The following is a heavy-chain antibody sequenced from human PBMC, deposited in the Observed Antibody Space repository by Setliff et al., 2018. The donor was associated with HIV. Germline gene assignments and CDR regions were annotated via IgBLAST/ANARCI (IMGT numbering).Heavy chain of an antibody. Sequence: SETLSLTCTVSGVSISNYYWSWIRQPPGKGLEWIGSVYYNGDTKYNPSLKSRLVISVDKTKNQFSLMLNSLTVADTAVYYCARLGYYNLWSGYWTDTWGQGKSVTVSS. D-gene: IGHD3-3*01. CDR1: GVSISNYY. CDR2: VYYNGDT. CDR3: ARLGYYNLWSGYWTDT. V-gene: IGHV4-59*08. J-gene: IGHJ4*02.